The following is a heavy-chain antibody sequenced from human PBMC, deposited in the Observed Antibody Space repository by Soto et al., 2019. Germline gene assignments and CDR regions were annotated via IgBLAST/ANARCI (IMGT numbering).Heavy chain of an antibody. CDR3: ARQFGVNPHFDY. V-gene: IGHV1-18*01. D-gene: IGHD2-8*01. J-gene: IGHJ4*02. CDR1: GYSFTSYG. CDR2: ISPYNGNT. Sequence: QVPLVQSGAEVKEPGASVKVSCMASGYSFTSYGLIWLRQAPGQRLEWMGWISPYNGNTNDAQKLQGRGTMTTDTSTNTAYMELRSLRSDDTAVYYCARQFGVNPHFDYWGQGTLVAVSS.